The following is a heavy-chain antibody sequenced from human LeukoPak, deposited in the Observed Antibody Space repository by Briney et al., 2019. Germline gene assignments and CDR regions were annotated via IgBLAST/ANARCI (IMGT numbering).Heavy chain of an antibody. D-gene: IGHD2-2*01. V-gene: IGHV4-4*07. Sequence: SETLSLTCTVSGGSITRYYWSWIRQPAGKGLEWIGRFTGSTNYNPSLKSRVTISVDTSKNQFSLQLSSVTAANTAVYYCARVLVPAAFGAFDMWGQGTMVTVSS. CDR1: GGSITRYY. CDR3: ARVLVPAAFGAFDM. CDR2: FTGST. J-gene: IGHJ3*02.